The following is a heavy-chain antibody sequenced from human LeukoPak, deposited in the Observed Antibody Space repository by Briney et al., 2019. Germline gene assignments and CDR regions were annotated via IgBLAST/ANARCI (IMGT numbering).Heavy chain of an antibody. CDR1: GFTFSTYA. CDR3: ANSPGK. J-gene: IGHJ4*02. Sequence: GGSVRLSCAASGFTFSTYAMSWVRQAPGKGLEWVSTISESDGSAYYADSVKGRFTIFRDNSKNTLYLQMNILRAEDTAIYYCANSPGKWGQGTLVTVSS. CDR2: ISESDGSA. V-gene: IGHV3-23*01.